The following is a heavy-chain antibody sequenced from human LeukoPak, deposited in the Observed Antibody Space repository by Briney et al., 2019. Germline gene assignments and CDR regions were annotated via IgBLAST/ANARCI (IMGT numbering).Heavy chain of an antibody. Sequence: GGSLRLSCAASGFTFSSYWMSWVRQAPGKGLEWVANIKQDGSEKYYVDSVKGRFTISRDNAKNSLYLQMNSLRAEDTAVYYCARWELLPLHLFDYWGQGTLVTVSS. D-gene: IGHD1-26*01. CDR2: IKQDGSEK. CDR3: ARWELLPLHLFDY. V-gene: IGHV3-7*01. J-gene: IGHJ4*02. CDR1: GFTFSSYW.